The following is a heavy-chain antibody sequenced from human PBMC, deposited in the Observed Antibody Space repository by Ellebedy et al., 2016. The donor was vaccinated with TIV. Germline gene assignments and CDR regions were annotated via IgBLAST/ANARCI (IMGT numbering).Heavy chain of an antibody. Sequence: PGGSLRLSCAASGFTFSSNWMSWVRQAPGKGLELVAKIKEDGSLKYYVDAVKGRFAISRDNAKNSLYLQMNSLRAEDTAVHYCARYGNLGYWGQGTLVTVSS. CDR2: IKEDGSLK. CDR1: GFTFSSNW. D-gene: IGHD1-1*01. CDR3: ARYGNLGY. V-gene: IGHV3-7*03. J-gene: IGHJ4*02.